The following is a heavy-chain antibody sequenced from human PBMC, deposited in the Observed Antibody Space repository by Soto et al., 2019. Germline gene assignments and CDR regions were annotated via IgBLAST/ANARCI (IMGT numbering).Heavy chain of an antibody. J-gene: IGHJ6*02. Sequence: QVQLVQSGAEVKKPGSSVKVSCKASGGTFSSYAISWVRQAPGQGLEWMGGIIPIFGTANYAQKFQGRVTITADESTSTAHMELSSLRSEDTAVYYCARDEGIAAAGSDYYSGMDVWGQGTTVTVSS. CDR3: ARDEGIAAAGSDYYSGMDV. V-gene: IGHV1-69*01. CDR2: IIPIFGTA. D-gene: IGHD6-13*01. CDR1: GGTFSSYA.